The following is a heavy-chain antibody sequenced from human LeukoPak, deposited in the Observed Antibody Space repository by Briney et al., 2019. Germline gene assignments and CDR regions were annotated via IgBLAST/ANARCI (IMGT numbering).Heavy chain of an antibody. CDR3: AKERCSSTSCYGGHRY. CDR1: GFTFSSYA. CDR2: ISGSGDST. J-gene: IGHJ4*02. V-gene: IGHV3-23*01. D-gene: IGHD2-2*01. Sequence: GGSLRLSCAASGFTFSSYAMSWVRQAPGKGLEWVSAISGSGDSTYYADSVGRWFTIPRDYSKNTLYLQLYSLRAEDTAVDYCAKERCSSTSCYGGHRYWGQGNLVTVSS.